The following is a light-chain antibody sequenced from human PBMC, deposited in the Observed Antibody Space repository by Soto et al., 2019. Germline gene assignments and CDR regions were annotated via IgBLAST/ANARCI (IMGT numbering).Light chain of an antibody. CDR2: RSD. CDR1: SSNIGSNH. Sequence: QSVLTQPPSASGTPGQRVTISCSGSSSNIGSNHVYWYQQFPGMAPKLLMYRSDQRPTGVPDRFSGSKSGTSASLAISGLRSDDEADYYCSARDDILSGVVSGGGTKLTVL. CDR3: SARDDILSGVV. J-gene: IGLJ2*01. V-gene: IGLV1-47*01.